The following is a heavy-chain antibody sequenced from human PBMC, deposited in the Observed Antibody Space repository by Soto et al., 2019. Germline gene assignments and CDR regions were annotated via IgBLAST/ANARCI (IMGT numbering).Heavy chain of an antibody. Sequence: VQLVESGGGVVQPGRSLRLSCAASGFTFSSYGMHWVRQAPGKGLEWVAVIWYDGSNKYYADSVKGRFTISRDNSKNTLYLQMNSLRAEDTAVYYCARGAGAAAGLLVVDYWGQGTLVTVSS. CDR3: ARGAGAAAGLLVVDY. J-gene: IGHJ4*02. D-gene: IGHD6-13*01. CDR2: IWYDGSNK. V-gene: IGHV3-33*01. CDR1: GFTFSSYG.